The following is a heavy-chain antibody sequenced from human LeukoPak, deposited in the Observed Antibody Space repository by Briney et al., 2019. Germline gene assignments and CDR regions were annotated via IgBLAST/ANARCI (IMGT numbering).Heavy chain of an antibody. CDR2: INAGNGNT. CDR3: ARVTLQRYCSGGSCYSFDY. Sequence: GASVKVSCKAPGYTFTSYAMHWVRQAPGQRLEWMGWINAGNGNTKYSQKFQGRVTITRDTSASTAYMELSSLRSEDTAVYYCARVTLQRYCSGGSCYSFDYWGQGTLVTVSS. J-gene: IGHJ4*02. CDR1: GYTFTSYA. V-gene: IGHV1-3*01. D-gene: IGHD2-15*01.